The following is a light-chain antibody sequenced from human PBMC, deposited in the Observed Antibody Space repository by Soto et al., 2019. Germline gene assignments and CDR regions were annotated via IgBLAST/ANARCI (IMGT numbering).Light chain of an antibody. J-gene: IGLJ1*01. CDR1: SSDVGGYNF. Sequence: QSVLTQPASVSGSPGQSITISCTGTSSDVGGYNFVSWYQQHPGKAPKLMIYEVTSRPSGVSNRFSGSKSGNTASLTISGLQAEDEADYYCNSYTTSSTLVFGTGTKVTDL. V-gene: IGLV2-14*03. CDR3: NSYTTSSTLV. CDR2: EVT.